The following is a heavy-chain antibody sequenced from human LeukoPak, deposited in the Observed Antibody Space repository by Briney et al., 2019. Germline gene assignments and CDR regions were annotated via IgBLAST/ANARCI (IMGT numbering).Heavy chain of an antibody. Sequence: GGSLRLSCAASGFTFSSYAMSWVRQAPGKGLEWVSVISGSGDSTYYADSVKGRFTISRDNSKNTLYLQMNSLRAEDTAVYYCAKSGYRSGWYLDYWGQGTLVTVSS. D-gene: IGHD6-19*01. CDR3: AKSGYRSGWYLDY. V-gene: IGHV3-23*01. CDR1: GFTFSSYA. CDR2: ISGSGDST. J-gene: IGHJ4*02.